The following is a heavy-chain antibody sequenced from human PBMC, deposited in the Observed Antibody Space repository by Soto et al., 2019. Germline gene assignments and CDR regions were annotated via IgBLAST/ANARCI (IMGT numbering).Heavy chain of an antibody. V-gene: IGHV3-15*07. CDR1: GFTFSNAW. D-gene: IGHD3-3*02. J-gene: IGHJ4*02. Sequence: EVQLVESGGGLVKPGGSLRLSCAASGFTFSNAWMNWVRQTPGKGLEWVGRIKSKTDGGTTDYAAPVKGRFTISRDDSKNTLYLQMNSLKPEDTAVYYCTTGGPFLEWFIFWGQGTLVTVSS. CDR3: TTGGPFLEWFIF. CDR2: IKSKTDGGTT.